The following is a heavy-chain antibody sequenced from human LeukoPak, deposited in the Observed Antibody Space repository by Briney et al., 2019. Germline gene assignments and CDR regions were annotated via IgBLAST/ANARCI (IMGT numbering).Heavy chain of an antibody. CDR1: GYTFTSYA. D-gene: IGHD6-19*01. CDR2: INAGNGNT. CDR3: ARWSRVVAVAGGGFDY. J-gene: IGHJ4*02. V-gene: IGHV1-3*01. Sequence: ASVKVSCTASGYTFTSYAMHWVRQAPGQRLEWMGWINAGNGNTKYSQKFQGRVTITRDTSASTAYMELSSLRSEDTAVYYCARWSRVVAVAGGGFDYWGQGTLVTVSS.